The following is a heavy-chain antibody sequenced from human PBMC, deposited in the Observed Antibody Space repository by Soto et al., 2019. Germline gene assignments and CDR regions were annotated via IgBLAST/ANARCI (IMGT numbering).Heavy chain of an antibody. D-gene: IGHD3-16*01. Sequence: SETLSLTCTVSGGSISSYYWSWIRQPPGKGLEWIGYIYYSGSTNYNPSLKSRVTISVDTSKNQFSLKLSSVTAADTAVYYCARDAHDDYYMDVWGKGTTVTVSS. CDR1: GGSISSYY. J-gene: IGHJ6*03. V-gene: IGHV4-59*01. CDR2: IYYSGST. CDR3: ARDAHDDYYMDV.